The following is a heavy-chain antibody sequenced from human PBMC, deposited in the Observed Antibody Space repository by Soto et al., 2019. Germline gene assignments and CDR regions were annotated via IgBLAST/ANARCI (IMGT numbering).Heavy chain of an antibody. J-gene: IGHJ4*02. D-gene: IGHD2-8*01. V-gene: IGHV4-31*03. CDR3: ARLNSGLYQSFDS. CDR1: GGSIRSGGYF. CDR2: IYSTGST. Sequence: QVQLEASGPGLVKPSQTVSLTCSVSGGSIRSGGYFWTWIRQHPGKGLEYIGHIYSTGSTYYIPSXSXRAXMSLDTSKNQFSLNLTSVTAADTALYFCARLNSGLYQSFDSWGQGALVTVSS.